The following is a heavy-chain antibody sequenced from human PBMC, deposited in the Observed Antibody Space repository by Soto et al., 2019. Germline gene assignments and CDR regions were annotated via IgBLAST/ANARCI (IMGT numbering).Heavy chain of an antibody. V-gene: IGHV3-23*01. CDR2: ISGSGGST. D-gene: IGHD6-19*01. CDR3: AKVPWWLDTNYYYYGMDV. Sequence: GGSLRLSCAASGFTFSSYAMSWVRQAPGKGLEWVSAISGSGGSTYYADSVKGRFTISRDNSKNTLYLQMNSLRAEDTAVYYCAKVPWWLDTNYYYYGMDVWGQGTTVTVSS. J-gene: IGHJ6*02. CDR1: GFTFSSYA.